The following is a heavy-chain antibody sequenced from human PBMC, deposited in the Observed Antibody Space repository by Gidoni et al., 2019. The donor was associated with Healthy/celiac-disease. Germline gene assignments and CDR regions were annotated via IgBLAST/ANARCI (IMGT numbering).Heavy chain of an antibody. V-gene: IGHV1-69*01. Sequence: QVQLMQSGAEVKKPGSSVKVSCKASGGTFSSYAISWVRQAPGQGLEWMGGIIPILGTANYAQKFQGRVTITADESTSTAYMELSSLRSEDTAVYYCARNEITFGGVIVSTIDYWGQGTLVTVSS. CDR3: ARNEITFGGVIVSTIDY. CDR2: IIPILGTA. J-gene: IGHJ4*02. CDR1: GGTFSSYA. D-gene: IGHD3-16*02.